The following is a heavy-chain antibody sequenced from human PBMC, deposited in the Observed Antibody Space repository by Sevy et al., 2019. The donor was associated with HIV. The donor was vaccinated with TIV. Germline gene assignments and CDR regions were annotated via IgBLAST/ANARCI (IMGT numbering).Heavy chain of an antibody. CDR3: TRQGPSDGMDV. J-gene: IGHJ6*02. V-gene: IGHV5-51*01. Sequence: EESLKISCKISGYSFTSYCIGWVRQMTGKGLEWMGIFCPGDSDISYSPSFQGQVTISADKSISTVYLQWRSLKASDTAMYYCTRQGPSDGMDVWGRGTTVTVSS. CDR1: GYSFTSYC. CDR2: FCPGDSDI.